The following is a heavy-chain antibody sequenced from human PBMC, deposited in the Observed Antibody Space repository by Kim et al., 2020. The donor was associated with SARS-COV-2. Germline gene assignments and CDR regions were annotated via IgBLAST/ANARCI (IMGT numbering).Heavy chain of an antibody. CDR3: ARDKHQLAYYGMDV. Sequence: GGSLRLSCAASGFTVSSNSIHWVRQAPGKGLEWVSVFYRDGNTDYADSGKGRFTISRDNSKNTLYLQMNSLRTEDTAVYYCARDKHQLAYYGMDVWGQGTTVTVSS. J-gene: IGHJ6*02. D-gene: IGHD6-13*01. V-gene: IGHV3-66*01. CDR1: GFTVSSNS. CDR2: FYRDGNT.